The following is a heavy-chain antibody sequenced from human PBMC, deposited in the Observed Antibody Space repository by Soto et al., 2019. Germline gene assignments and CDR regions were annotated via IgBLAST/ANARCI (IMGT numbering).Heavy chain of an antibody. D-gene: IGHD4-17*01. CDR1: GFTFSSYW. CDR3: ARGLDGGHYGLGN. V-gene: IGHV3-74*01. CDR2: IIPAGTST. J-gene: IGHJ4*02. Sequence: EVQVVEAGGDLVQPGGSLRLSCAASGFTFSSYWMHWVRQAPGKGLVWVSRIIPAGTSTYYADSVKGRFTISRDNAKNTVYLQMNSLTAEDTAVYYCARGLDGGHYGLGNWGQGTLVTVSS.